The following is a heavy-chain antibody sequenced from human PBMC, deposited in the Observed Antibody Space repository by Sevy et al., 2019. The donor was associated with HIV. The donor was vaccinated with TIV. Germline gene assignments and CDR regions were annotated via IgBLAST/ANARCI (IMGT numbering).Heavy chain of an antibody. V-gene: IGHV1-2*02. CDR1: GYTFTGHY. Sequence: ASVKVSCKASGYTFTGHYLHWVRQAPGRGLEWMGWIDPISAGTNYAQKFKGRVTMARDTSISTAYMELSRLRFDDTAMYYCARGGGRYIELDYWGQGTLVTVSS. J-gene: IGHJ4*02. CDR2: IDPISAGT. D-gene: IGHD3-16*01. CDR3: ARGGGRYIELDY.